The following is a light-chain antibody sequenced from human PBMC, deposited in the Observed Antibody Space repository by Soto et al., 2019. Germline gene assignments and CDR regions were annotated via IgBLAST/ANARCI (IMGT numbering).Light chain of an antibody. CDR1: DNDLGAYNY. J-gene: IGLJ1*01. V-gene: IGLV2-11*01. CDR3: GSYACGYTYL. Sequence: SALTHPRPVSGTPGQPVTISCTGTDNDLGAYNYVSWYQQHPGRPPKLMIYDVARWPSGVPDRFSGSKSGNTASLTISELQAEDEADYFCGSYACGYTYLCGTGTKVTVL. CDR2: DVA.